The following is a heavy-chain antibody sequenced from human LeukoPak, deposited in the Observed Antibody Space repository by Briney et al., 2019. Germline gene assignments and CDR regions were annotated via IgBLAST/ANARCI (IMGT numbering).Heavy chain of an antibody. Sequence: GRSLRLSCATSGLTFSDYYMSWIRQAPGKGLEWISYISSNGRTIYYADSVKGRFTIPRDNARKSVYLQMNSLRAEDTAIYYCARTQQWLVSGFDPWGQGTLVTVSS. CDR1: GLTFSDYY. CDR3: ARTQQWLVSGFDP. D-gene: IGHD6-19*01. V-gene: IGHV3-11*01. J-gene: IGHJ5*02. CDR2: ISSNGRTI.